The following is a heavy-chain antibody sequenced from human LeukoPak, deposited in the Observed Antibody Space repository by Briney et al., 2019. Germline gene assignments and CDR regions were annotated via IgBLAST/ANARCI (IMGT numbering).Heavy chain of an antibody. J-gene: IGHJ5*02. CDR3: ARHRSRMVRGGDWFDP. Sequence: ASVKVSCKASGYTFSSYDINWVRQATGQGLEWMGWMNPNSGNTGYVQKFQGRVIMTRDTSISTAYMELSSLTSEDTAVYYCARHRSRMVRGGDWFDPWGQGTLVTVSS. D-gene: IGHD3-10*01. V-gene: IGHV1-8*01. CDR1: GYTFSSYD. CDR2: MNPNSGNT.